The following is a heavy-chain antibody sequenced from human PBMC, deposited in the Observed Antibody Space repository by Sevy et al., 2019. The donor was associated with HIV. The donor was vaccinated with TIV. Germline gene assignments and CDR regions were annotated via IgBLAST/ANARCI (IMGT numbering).Heavy chain of an antibody. CDR2: IKSKTDGGTT. CDR3: TTDQAQLLWFGELRFDY. Sequence: GGSLRLSCAASGFTFSNAWMSWVRQAPGKGLEWVGLIKSKTDGGTTDYAAPVKGRFTISRDDSKNTLYLQMNSLKTEDTAVYYCTTDQAQLLWFGELRFDYWGQGTLVTVSS. CDR1: GFTFSNAW. V-gene: IGHV3-15*01. D-gene: IGHD3-10*01. J-gene: IGHJ4*02.